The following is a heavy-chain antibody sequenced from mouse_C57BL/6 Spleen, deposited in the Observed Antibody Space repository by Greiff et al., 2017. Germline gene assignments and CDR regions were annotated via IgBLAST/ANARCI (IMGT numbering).Heavy chain of an antibody. D-gene: IGHD2-1*01. J-gene: IGHJ3*01. V-gene: IGHV1-19*01. CDR2: INPYNGGT. CDR3: AIGGYYVNKEMFAY. CDR1: GYTFTDYY. Sequence: VQLQQSGPVLVKPGASVKMSCKASGYTFTDYYMNWVKQSHGKSLEWIGVINPYNGGTSYNQKFKGKATLTVDKSSSTAYMELNSLTSEDSAVYYCAIGGYYVNKEMFAYWGQGTLVTVSA.